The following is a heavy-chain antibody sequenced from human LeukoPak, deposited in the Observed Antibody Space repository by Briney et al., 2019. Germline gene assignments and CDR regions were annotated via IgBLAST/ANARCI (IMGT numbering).Heavy chain of an antibody. Sequence: PSETLSLTCAVYGGSFSGYYWSWIRQPPGKGLEGIGEINHSGSTNYNPSLKSRVTISVDTSKNQFSLKLSSVTAADTAVYYCAQYYYEGSGYFPVLDHWGQGTLVTVSS. CDR1: GGSFSGYY. D-gene: IGHD3-22*01. V-gene: IGHV4-34*01. CDR3: AQYYYEGSGYFPVLDH. CDR2: INHSGST. J-gene: IGHJ4*02.